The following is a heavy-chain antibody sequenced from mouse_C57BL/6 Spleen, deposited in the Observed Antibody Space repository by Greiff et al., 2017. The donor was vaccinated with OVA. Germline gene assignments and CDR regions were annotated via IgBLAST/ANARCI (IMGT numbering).Heavy chain of an antibody. CDR2: IRNKANGYTT. J-gene: IGHJ2*01. V-gene: IGHV7-3*01. D-gene: IGHD2-4*01. CDR1: GFTFTDYY. CDR3: ARSRYYDYDGYYFDY. Sequence: EVQRVESGGGLVQPGGSLSLSCAASGFTFTDYYMSWVRQPPGKALEWLGFIRNKANGYTTEYSASVKGRFTISRDNSQSILYLQMNALRAEDSATYYCARSRYYDYDGYYFDYWGQGTTLTVSS.